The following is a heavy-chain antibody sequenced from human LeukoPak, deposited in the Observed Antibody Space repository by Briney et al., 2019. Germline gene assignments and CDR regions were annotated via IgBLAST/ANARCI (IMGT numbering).Heavy chain of an antibody. J-gene: IGHJ6*02. V-gene: IGHV1-8*01. CDR1: GYTFTSYD. Sequence: ASVKVSCKASGYTFTSYDINWVRQATGQGLEWMGWMNPNSGNTGYAQKFQGRVTMTRNTSIGTAYMELSSLRSEDTAVYYCARGTTVEPQGGMDVWGQGTTVTVSS. D-gene: IGHD4-23*01. CDR2: MNPNSGNT. CDR3: ARGTTVEPQGGMDV.